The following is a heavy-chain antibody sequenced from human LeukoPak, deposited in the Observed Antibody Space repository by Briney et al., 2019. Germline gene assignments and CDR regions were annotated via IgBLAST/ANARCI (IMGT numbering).Heavy chain of an antibody. CDR1: GFTFSSYA. D-gene: IGHD3-9*01. J-gene: IGHJ4*02. Sequence: PGGSLRLSCAASGFTFSSYAMSWIRQAPGKGLEWVSGISGSGGSTYHADSVKGRFTISRDNSKDTLFLQMNSLSDEDTAVYYCARDFLTGYFDYWGQGTLVTVSS. V-gene: IGHV3-23*01. CDR3: ARDFLTGYFDY. CDR2: ISGSGGST.